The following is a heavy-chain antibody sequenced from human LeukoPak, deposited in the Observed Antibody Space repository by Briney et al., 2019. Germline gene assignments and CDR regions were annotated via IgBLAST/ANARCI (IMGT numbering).Heavy chain of an antibody. J-gene: IGHJ4*02. Sequence: GGSLRLSCAASGFTFSSHAIHWVRQAPGKGLEWVAFISYDGSKNYYADSVKGRFTISRDNSRNTLYLQMNSLRAEDTAVYYCARRLESWGQGTLVTVSS. CDR1: GFTFSSHA. CDR2: ISYDGSKN. CDR3: ARRLES. V-gene: IGHV3-30*04. D-gene: IGHD6-6*01.